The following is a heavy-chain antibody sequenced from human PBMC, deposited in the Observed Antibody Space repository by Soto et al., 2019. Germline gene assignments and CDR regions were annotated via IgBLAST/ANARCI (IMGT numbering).Heavy chain of an antibody. J-gene: IGHJ4*02. D-gene: IGHD6-13*01. CDR1: GGSISSYY. CDR3: ASAPYSSSWYDY. CDR2: IYYSGST. V-gene: IGHV4-59*01. Sequence: SETLSLTCTVSGGSISSYYWSWIRQPPGKGLEWIGYIYYSGSTNYNPSLKSRVTVSVDTSKNQFSLKLSSVTAADTAVYYCASAPYSSSWYDYWGQGSLDTVSS.